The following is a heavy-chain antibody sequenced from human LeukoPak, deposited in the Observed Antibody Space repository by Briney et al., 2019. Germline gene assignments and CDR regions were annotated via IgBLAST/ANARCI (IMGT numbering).Heavy chain of an antibody. Sequence: ASVKVSCKASGYTFTSYYMHWVRQAPGQGLEWMGVINPSGDSTTYAQNFQGRVTMTRDTSTSTVYMELRSLRSEDTAIYYCAKLATSDTGETYWGQGTLVTVSS. D-gene: IGHD3-16*01. V-gene: IGHV1-46*01. CDR2: INPSGDST. CDR1: GYTFTSYY. J-gene: IGHJ4*02. CDR3: AKLATSDTGETY.